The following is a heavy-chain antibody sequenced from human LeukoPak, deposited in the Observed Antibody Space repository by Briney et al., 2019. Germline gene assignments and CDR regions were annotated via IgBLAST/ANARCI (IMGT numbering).Heavy chain of an antibody. CDR2: ISGYNGNT. CDR1: GYTFTSYG. V-gene: IGHV1-18*04. Sequence: ASVNLSCKSSGYTFTSYGISWVRQAPGQGLEWMGWISGYNGNTNYAQKVQGRVNMTTDISTSTAYMELRSLRSDDTAVHYCARAPRGYSYGYLDFWGQGSLVTVSS. D-gene: IGHD5-18*01. CDR3: ARAPRGYSYGYLDF. J-gene: IGHJ4*02.